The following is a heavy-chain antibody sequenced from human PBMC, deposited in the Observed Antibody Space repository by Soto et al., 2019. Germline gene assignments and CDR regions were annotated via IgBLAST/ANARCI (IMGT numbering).Heavy chain of an antibody. CDR3: ARDPSIAAANWYDP. CDR2: ISAYNGNT. Sequence: ASVKVSCKASGYTFTSYGISWVRQAPGQGLEWMGWISAYNGNTNYAQKLQGRVTMTTDTSTSTAYMELRSPRSDDTAVYYCARDPSIAAANWYDPWGQGTLVTVSS. CDR1: GYTFTSYG. J-gene: IGHJ5*02. D-gene: IGHD6-6*01. V-gene: IGHV1-18*01.